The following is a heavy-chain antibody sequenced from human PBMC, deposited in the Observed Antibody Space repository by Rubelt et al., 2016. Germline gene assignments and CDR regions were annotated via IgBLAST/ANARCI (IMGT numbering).Heavy chain of an antibody. D-gene: IGHD5-18*01. J-gene: IGHJ4*02. CDR3: ARRRGYSYEIDY. CDR2: IYYSGST. V-gene: IGHV4-59*01. Sequence: QVQLQESGPGLVKPSETLSLTCTVSGGSIRSYYWSWIRQPPGKGLEWIGYIYYSGSTNYNPSLKSRVTISVDTSKNQCSLKLSSVTAADTAVYYCARRRGYSYEIDYWGQGTLVTVSS. CDR1: GGSIRSYY.